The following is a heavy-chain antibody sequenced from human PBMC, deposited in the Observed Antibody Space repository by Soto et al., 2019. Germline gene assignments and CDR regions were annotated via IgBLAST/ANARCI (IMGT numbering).Heavy chain of an antibody. J-gene: IGHJ6*04. V-gene: IGHV4-31*03. Sequence: TLSLTCSVSGGSISSGGYYWSWIRQHPGKGLEWIGYIYYSGSTYYNPSLKSRVTISVDTSKNQFSLKLSSVTAADTAVYYCARESGYDFENYYGMDVWGKGTTVTAPQ. CDR2: IYYSGST. D-gene: IGHD5-12*01. CDR3: ARESGYDFENYYGMDV. CDR1: GGSISSGGYY.